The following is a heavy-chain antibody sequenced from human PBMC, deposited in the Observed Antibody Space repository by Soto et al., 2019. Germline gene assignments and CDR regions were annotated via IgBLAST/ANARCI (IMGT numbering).Heavy chain of an antibody. D-gene: IGHD5-18*01. Sequence: QVQLVESGGGVVQPGRSLSLSCAASGFTFSSYAMHWVRQAPGKGLEWVAVISYDGSNKYYADSVKGRFTISRDNSKNTLYLQMNSLRAEDTAVYYCARDTQQLWAYYFDYWGQGTLVTVSS. J-gene: IGHJ4*02. V-gene: IGHV3-30-3*01. CDR3: ARDTQQLWAYYFDY. CDR2: ISYDGSNK. CDR1: GFTFSSYA.